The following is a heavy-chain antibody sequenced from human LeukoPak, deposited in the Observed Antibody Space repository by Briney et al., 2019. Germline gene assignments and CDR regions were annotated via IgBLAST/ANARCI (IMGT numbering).Heavy chain of an antibody. D-gene: IGHD3-22*01. CDR1: GFTFSTYA. V-gene: IGHV3-23*01. CDR3: AKSSYYDSSGYYREYYFDY. J-gene: IGHJ4*02. CDR2: ISGSGGST. Sequence: GGSLRLSCAASGFTFSTYAMSWVRQAPGKGLEWVSAISGSGGSTNYADSVKGRVTVSRDNSKSTLYLQTNSLRAEDTAVYYCAKSSYYDSSGYYREYYFDYWGQGTLDTVSS.